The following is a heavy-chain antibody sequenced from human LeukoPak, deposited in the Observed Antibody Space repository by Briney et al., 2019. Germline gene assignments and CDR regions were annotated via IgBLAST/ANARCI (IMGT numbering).Heavy chain of an antibody. CDR3: ARDRDYDYGFGYYFDY. CDR1: GGTFSSYA. CDR2: IIPILGIA. Sequence: SVKVSCKASGGTFSSYAISWVRQAPGQGLEWMGRIIPILGIANYAQKFQGRVTITADKSTSTAYMELSSPRSEDTAVYYCARDRDYDYGFGYYFDYWGQGTLVTVSS. V-gene: IGHV1-69*04. J-gene: IGHJ4*02. D-gene: IGHD5-12*01.